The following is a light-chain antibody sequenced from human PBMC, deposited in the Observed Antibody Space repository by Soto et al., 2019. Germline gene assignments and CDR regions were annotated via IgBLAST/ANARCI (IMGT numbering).Light chain of an antibody. CDR3: QQYENLPT. Sequence: DIQMTQSPSSLSASVGDRVTITCRASQNIIVYLNWYQQKPGEAPKLLIYAASNLQSGVPSRFSGSGSGTDFTLTISSLQPEDIATYYCQQYENLPTFGQGTRLEIK. J-gene: IGKJ5*01. CDR1: QNIIVY. V-gene: IGKV1-33*01. CDR2: AAS.